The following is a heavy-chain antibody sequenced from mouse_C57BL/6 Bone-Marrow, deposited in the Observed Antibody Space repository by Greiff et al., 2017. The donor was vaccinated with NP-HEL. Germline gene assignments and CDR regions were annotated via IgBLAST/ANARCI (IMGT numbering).Heavy chain of an antibody. Sequence: VQLQQSGPELVKPGASVKISCKASGYAFSSSWMNWVKQRPGKGLEWIGRIYPGDGDTNYNGKFKGKATLTADKSSSTAYMQLSSLTSEDAAVYFCARGGDYWGQGTTLTVSS. CDR3: ARGGDY. CDR1: GYAFSSSW. CDR2: IYPGDGDT. J-gene: IGHJ2*01. V-gene: IGHV1-82*01.